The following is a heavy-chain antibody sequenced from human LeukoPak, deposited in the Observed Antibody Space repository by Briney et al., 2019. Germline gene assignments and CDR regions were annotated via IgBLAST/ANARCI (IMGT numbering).Heavy chain of an antibody. V-gene: IGHV4-39*07. CDR1: GGSISTSSYY. CDR3: AREGGFYRPLDY. J-gene: IGHJ4*02. Sequence: SETLSLTCTVSGGSISTSSYYWGWIRQPPGKGLEWIGEVHLDGRTNYNPSLESRLTMSVDLSENHISLKLTSVTAADTAVYYCAREGGFYRPLDYTGQGTLVTVSS. D-gene: IGHD3-3*01. CDR2: VHLDGRT.